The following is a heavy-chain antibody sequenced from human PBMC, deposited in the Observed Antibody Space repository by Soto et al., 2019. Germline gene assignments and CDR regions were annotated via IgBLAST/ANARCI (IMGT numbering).Heavy chain of an antibody. V-gene: IGHV3-30-3*01. CDR3: ARPRGLYYYDSSGFRY. CDR2: ISYDGSNK. J-gene: IGHJ4*02. D-gene: IGHD3-22*01. Sequence: QVQLVESGGGVVQPGRSLRLSCAASGFTFSSYAMHWVRQAPGKGLEWVAVISYDGSNKYYADSVKGRFTISRDNSKNXLYLQMNSLRAEDTAVYYCARPRGLYYYDSSGFRYWGQGTLVTVSS. CDR1: GFTFSSYA.